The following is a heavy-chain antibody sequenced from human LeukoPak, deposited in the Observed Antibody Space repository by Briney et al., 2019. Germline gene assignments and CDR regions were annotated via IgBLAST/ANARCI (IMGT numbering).Heavy chain of an antibody. Sequence: PGGSLRLSCAASGFTFSSYGMSWVRQAPGKGLEWVSAISGSGGSTYYADSVKGRFTISRDNSKNTLYLQMNSLRAEDTAVYYCATGSNYYGSGSYSPYWGQGTLVTVSS. CDR3: ATGSNYYGSGSYSPY. J-gene: IGHJ4*02. V-gene: IGHV3-23*01. CDR1: GFTFSSYG. D-gene: IGHD3-10*01. CDR2: ISGSGGST.